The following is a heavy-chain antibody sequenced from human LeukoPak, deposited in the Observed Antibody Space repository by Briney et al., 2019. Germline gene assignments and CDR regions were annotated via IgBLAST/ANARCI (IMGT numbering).Heavy chain of an antibody. CDR1: DGSFSGYY. CDR3: ASAREYSSSSGRAYYFDN. J-gene: IGHJ4*02. Sequence: NPSETLSLTCAVYDGSFSGYYWIWIRQPPGKGLEWVGFIYYSGNTNYNPSLKSRVTISVDTSKNQFSLRLRSVTAADTAVYYCASAREYSSSSGRAYYFDNWGQGTLVTVSS. V-gene: IGHV4-59*01. CDR2: IYYSGNT. D-gene: IGHD6-6*01.